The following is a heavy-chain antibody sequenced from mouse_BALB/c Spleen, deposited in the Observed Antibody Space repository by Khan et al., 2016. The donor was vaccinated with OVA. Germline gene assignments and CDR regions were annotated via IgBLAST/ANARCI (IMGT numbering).Heavy chain of an antibody. CDR1: GYTFSSYW. D-gene: IGHD2-2*01. J-gene: IGHJ3*01. CDR2: IFPGSVST. Sequence: QVQLQQSGGDLMKPGASVKISCKATGYTFSSYWIEWVKQRPGHGLEWIGQIFPGSVSTTYNEKFKGTSTFTADTSSNTAYMQLSSLTAEDSAVYYCARGGYGGFAYWGRGTLVTVSA. V-gene: IGHV1-9*01. CDR3: ARGGYGGFAY.